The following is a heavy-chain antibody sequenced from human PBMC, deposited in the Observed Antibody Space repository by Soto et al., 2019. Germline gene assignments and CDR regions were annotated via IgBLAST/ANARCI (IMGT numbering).Heavy chain of an antibody. J-gene: IGHJ6*02. CDR1: DFTFSSPN. CDR3: ARDQLILPTQDFFYGAAG. CDR2: ITSISSTK. V-gene: IGHV3-48*04. Sequence: LRVSFAASDFTFSSPNMHWVCQAQAKWLELVSYITSISSTKSYADSVKGRFTISRDNAKNSVYLQMNSLRAEDTAVYYCARDQLILPTQDFFYGAAGWGQGAKVTVSS. D-gene: IGHD2-21*02.